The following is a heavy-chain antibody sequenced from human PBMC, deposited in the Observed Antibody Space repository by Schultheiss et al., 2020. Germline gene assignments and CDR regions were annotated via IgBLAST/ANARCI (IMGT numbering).Heavy chain of an antibody. Sequence: GGSLRLSCAASGFTFSSYSMNWVRQAPGKGLEWVSYISSSSSTIYYADSVKGRFTISRDNAKNSLYLQMNSLRAEDTAVYYCARDSVAGPHDAFDIWGQGTMGTVAS. CDR1: GFTFSSYS. J-gene: IGHJ3*02. CDR3: ARDSVAGPHDAFDI. V-gene: IGHV3-48*01. CDR2: ISSSSSTI. D-gene: IGHD6-19*01.